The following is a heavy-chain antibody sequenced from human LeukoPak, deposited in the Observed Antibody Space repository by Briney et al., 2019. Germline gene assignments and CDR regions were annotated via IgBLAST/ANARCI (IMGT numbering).Heavy chain of an antibody. J-gene: IGHJ4*02. CDR2: ISHNAAKT. Sequence: GGSLRLSCAASGFTFSSYSMNWVRQAPGKGLQWVSAISHNAAKTYYADSVKGRFTISRDSSKNTLYLQMNSLRAEDTAVYYCAKEIMETTYFDSWGQGTLVTVSS. CDR1: GFTFSSYS. D-gene: IGHD4-17*01. CDR3: AKEIMETTYFDS. V-gene: IGHV3-23*01.